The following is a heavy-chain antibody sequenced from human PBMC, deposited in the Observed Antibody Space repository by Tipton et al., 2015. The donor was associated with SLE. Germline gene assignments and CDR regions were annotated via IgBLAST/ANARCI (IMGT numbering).Heavy chain of an antibody. D-gene: IGHD2-15*01. CDR3: ARGISDAFGI. J-gene: IGHJ3*02. CDR2: LYYSGST. CDR1: GGSFSGYY. Sequence: TLSLTCAVYGGSFSGYYWCWIRQPPGKGLEWIGYLYYSGSTNYNTSLKSRVTISVDTSKNQFSLKLSSVTAADTAVYYCARGISDAFGIWGQGTMVPVSS. V-gene: IGHV4-59*01.